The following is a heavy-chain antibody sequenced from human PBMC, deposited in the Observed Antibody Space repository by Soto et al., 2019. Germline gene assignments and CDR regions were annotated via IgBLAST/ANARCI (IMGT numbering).Heavy chain of an antibody. CDR2: ISTYSGYT. CDR1: GFTFTTYA. CDR3: AREDAAGSNSFDY. J-gene: IGHJ4*02. D-gene: IGHD6-13*01. V-gene: IGHV1-18*01. Sequence: QVQLVQSGVEVKEPGASVKVSCKASGFTFTTYAITWVRQAPGQGLEWMGWISTYSGYTNYAQELQGRVTMTTDTSASTAYMELRSLRSDDTAVYSCAREDAAGSNSFDYWGQGTLVTVSS.